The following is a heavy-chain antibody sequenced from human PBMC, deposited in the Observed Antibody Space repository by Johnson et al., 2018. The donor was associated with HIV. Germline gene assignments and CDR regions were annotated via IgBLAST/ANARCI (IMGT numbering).Heavy chain of an antibody. CDR2: ISYDGSNR. J-gene: IGHJ3*02. CDR1: GFTFSSYA. D-gene: IGHD3-10*01. Sequence: QVQLVESGGGFVQPGRSLRLSCAASGFTFSSYAMHWVRQAPGKGLAWVAVISYDGSNRYYADSVKGRFTISSDNSKNTLHLQMTSLGAEETAVYYRSRELRGVRSPPRAFGIWGQGTMVTVSS. V-gene: IGHV3-30*04. CDR3: SRELRGVRSPPRAFGI.